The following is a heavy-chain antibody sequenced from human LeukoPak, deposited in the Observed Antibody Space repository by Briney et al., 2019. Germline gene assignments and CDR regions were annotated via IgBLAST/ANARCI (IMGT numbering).Heavy chain of an antibody. CDR2: IKQDGSEK. CDR1: GFTFSSYW. CDR3: ARRDSSGWPYYYYYYMDV. V-gene: IGHV3-7*01. D-gene: IGHD6-19*01. Sequence: PTGGSLRLSCPASGFTFSSYWMSWVRQAPGKGLEWVANIKQDGSEKYYVDSVKGRFTISRDNAKNSLYLQMNSLRAEDTAVYYCARRDSSGWPYYYYYYMDVWGKGTTVTVSS. J-gene: IGHJ6*03.